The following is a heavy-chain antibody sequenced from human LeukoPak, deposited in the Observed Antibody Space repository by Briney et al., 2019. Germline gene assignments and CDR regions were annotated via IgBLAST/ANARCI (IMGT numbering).Heavy chain of an antibody. CDR2: ISSSGSTI. CDR3: ARDPRDPFLEWLSEDYYYYMDV. Sequence: GGSLRLSCAASGFTFSSYEMNWVRQAPGKGLEWVSYISSSGSTIYYADSVKGRFTISRDNAKNSLYLQMNSLRAEDMAVYYCARDPRDPFLEWLSEDYYYYMDVWGKGTTVTVSS. J-gene: IGHJ6*03. V-gene: IGHV3-48*03. CDR1: GFTFSSYE. D-gene: IGHD3-3*01.